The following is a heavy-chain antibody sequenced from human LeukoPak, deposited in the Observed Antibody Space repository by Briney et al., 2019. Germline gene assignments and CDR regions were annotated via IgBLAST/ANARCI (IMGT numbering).Heavy chain of an antibody. Sequence: GGSLRLSCTASGFIFSGSWMAWIRQAPGKGLEWVAIIKKDGSEKYYVDSMKGRFTISRDNAKYSLFLQMNSLRAEDTAIYYCTTDTWYSAGHWGQGTLVTVSS. CDR1: GFIFSGSW. J-gene: IGHJ4*02. CDR3: TTDTWYSAGH. CDR2: IKKDGSEK. D-gene: IGHD2-15*01. V-gene: IGHV3-7*03.